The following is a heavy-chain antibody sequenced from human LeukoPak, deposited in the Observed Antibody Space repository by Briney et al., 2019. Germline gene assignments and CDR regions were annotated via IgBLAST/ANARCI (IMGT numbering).Heavy chain of an antibody. J-gene: IGHJ5*02. CDR3: AGSLHYYDSSGYYYIWFDP. CDR1: GGSISSSNW. V-gene: IGHV4-4*02. Sequence: SGTLSLTCAVSGGSISSSNWWSWVRQPPGKGLEWIGEIYHSGSTNYNPSLKSRVTISVDKSKNQFSLKLSSVTAADTAVYYCAGSLHYYDSSGYYYIWFDPWGQGTLVTVSS. CDR2: IYHSGST. D-gene: IGHD3-22*01.